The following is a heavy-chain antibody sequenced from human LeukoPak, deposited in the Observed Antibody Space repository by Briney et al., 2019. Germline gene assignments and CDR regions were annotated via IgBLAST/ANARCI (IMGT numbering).Heavy chain of an antibody. Sequence: SETLSLTCTVSGGSISSSTYYWGWIRQPPGKGLEWIGNIYYSGNTYYNPSLESRVTISVDTSKNQFSLKLTSMTAADTAVYYCARDLSGLSYYDSSGYYGVISAFDIWGQGTMVTVSS. CDR1: GGSISSSTYY. CDR3: ARDLSGLSYYDSSGYYGVISAFDI. J-gene: IGHJ3*02. CDR2: IYYSGNT. V-gene: IGHV4-39*07. D-gene: IGHD3-22*01.